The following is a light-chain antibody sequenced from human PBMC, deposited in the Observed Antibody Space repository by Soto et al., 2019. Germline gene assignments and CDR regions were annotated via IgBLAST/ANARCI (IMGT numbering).Light chain of an antibody. CDR3: AAWDDSLNGRV. Sequence: QSVLTQAPSASGTPGQRVTISCSGGSSNIGVHSVNWYQQLPGSAPRLLIYSDNQRPSGVPDRFSGSKSDTSASLAISGLQSEDEADYYCAAWDDSLNGRVFGTGTKLTVL. V-gene: IGLV1-44*01. CDR1: SSNIGVHS. J-gene: IGLJ1*01. CDR2: SDN.